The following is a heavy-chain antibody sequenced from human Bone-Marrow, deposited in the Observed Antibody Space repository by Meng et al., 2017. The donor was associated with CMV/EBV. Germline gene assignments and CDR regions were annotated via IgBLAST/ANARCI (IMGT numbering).Heavy chain of an antibody. J-gene: IGHJ4*02. V-gene: IGHV4-59*01. Sequence: SEIRSPTCILSGGSTFGYSWNWIRQLPGKGLEWIGYIYYSVSTNYNHSLKSRVTISVDTTKNQFSLKLSSVTAADTAVYHCAREMRWELQYYFDYWGQGTLVTVSS. CDR1: GGSTFGYS. CDR3: AREMRWELQYYFDY. CDR2: IYYSVST. D-gene: IGHD1-26*01.